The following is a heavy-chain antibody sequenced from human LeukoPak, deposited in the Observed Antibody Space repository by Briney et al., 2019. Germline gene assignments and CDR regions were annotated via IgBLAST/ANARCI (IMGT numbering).Heavy chain of an antibody. D-gene: IGHD3-10*01. CDR2: IYYSGST. J-gene: IGHJ6*02. CDR3: ARCGSGSYYSYYYGMDV. CDR1: GGSISGYY. V-gene: IGHV4-59*01. Sequence: SETLSLTCTVSGGSISGYYWSWIRQPPGKGLEWIGYIYYSGSTNYNPSLKSRVTISVDTSKNQFSLKLSSVTAADTAVYYCARCGSGSYYSYYYGMDVWGQGTTVTVSS.